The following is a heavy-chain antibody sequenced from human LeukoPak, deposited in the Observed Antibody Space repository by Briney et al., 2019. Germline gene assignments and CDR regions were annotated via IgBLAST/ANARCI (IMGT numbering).Heavy chain of an antibody. J-gene: IGHJ4*02. D-gene: IGHD6-6*01. CDR3: ARETEYSRAYYFDY. V-gene: IGHV4-31*11. CDR2: IYYSGST. CDR1: GGSFSGYY. Sequence: SETLSLTCAVYGGSFSGYYWSWIRQHPGKGLEWIGYIYYSGSTYYNPSLKSRVTISVDTSKNQFSLKLSSVTAADTAVYYCARETEYSRAYYFDYWGQGTLVTVSS.